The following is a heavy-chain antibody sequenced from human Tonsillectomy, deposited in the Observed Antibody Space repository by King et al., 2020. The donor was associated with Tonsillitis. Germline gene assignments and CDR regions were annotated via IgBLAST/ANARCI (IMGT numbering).Heavy chain of an antibody. CDR1: GFTFSNYA. J-gene: IGHJ4*02. Sequence: VQLVESGGGVVQPGRSLRLSCAASGFTFSNYAMHWVRQAPGKGLEWVAVISYDGSHKYYADAVKGRFTISRDNSKNSLSLQMNSLRAEDQAVYYCAKGLSSWYEENVFDYWGQGTLVTVSS. D-gene: IGHD6-13*01. CDR3: AKGLSSWYEENVFDY. V-gene: IGHV3-30*18. CDR2: ISYDGSHK.